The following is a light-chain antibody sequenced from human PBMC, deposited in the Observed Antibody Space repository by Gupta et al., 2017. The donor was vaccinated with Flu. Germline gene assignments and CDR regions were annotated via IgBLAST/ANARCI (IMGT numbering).Light chain of an antibody. CDR2: DAS. J-gene: IGKJ1*01. Sequence: EILMTQSPATLSVSPGERATLSCRASQSVSRNLAWYQQRPGQGPRLLICDASTRATGVPARFSGSGSGTEFTLTISSLQSEDFAVYYCQHYNSWPPPWTFGQGTKVEIK. CDR3: QHYNSWPPPWT. V-gene: IGKV3-15*01. CDR1: QSVSRN.